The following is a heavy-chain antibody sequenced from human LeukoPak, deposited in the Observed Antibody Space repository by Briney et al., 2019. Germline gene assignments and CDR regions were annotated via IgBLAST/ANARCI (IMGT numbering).Heavy chain of an antibody. CDR2: ISSSGSTI. J-gene: IGHJ4*02. Sequence: GGSLRLSCAASGFTFSSYEMNWVRQAPGKGLEWVSYISSSGSTIYYADSVKGRFTISRDNAKNSLYLQMSSLRAEDTAVYYCARGGIVVVPAAEGFDYWGQGTLVTVSS. CDR1: GFTFSSYE. D-gene: IGHD2-2*01. CDR3: ARGGIVVVPAAEGFDY. V-gene: IGHV3-48*03.